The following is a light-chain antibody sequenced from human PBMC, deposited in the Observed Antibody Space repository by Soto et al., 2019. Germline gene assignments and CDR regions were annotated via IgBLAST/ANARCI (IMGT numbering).Light chain of an antibody. Sequence: EIVLTQSPDTLSLSPGDGATLSCRASQTIHNNFLAWYQQKPGQTPRLLIYGASTRAPDIPNRFSGSGSGADFTLTISRLEPEDFAVFYCLQYDDDSFPTFGQGTTVEVK. V-gene: IGKV3-20*01. J-gene: IGKJ1*01. CDR3: LQYDDDSFPT. CDR1: QTIHNNF. CDR2: GAS.